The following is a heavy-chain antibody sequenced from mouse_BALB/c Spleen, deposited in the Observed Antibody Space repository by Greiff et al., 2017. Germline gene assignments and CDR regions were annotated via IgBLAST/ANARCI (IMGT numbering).Heavy chain of an antibody. J-gene: IGHJ4*01. Sequence: EVQLVESGGGLVQPGGSLKLSCAASGFTFSSYGMSWVRQTPDKRLELVATINSNGGSTYYPDSVKGRFTISRDNAKNTLYLQMSSLKSEDTAMYYCARDGEMDDWGQGTSVTVSS. V-gene: IGHV5-6-3*01. CDR3: ARDGEMDD. CDR1: GFTFSSYG. CDR2: INSNGGST.